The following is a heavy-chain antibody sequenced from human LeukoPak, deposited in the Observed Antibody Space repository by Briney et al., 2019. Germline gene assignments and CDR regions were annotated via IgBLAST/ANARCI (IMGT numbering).Heavy chain of an antibody. CDR2: ISWNSGSI. J-gene: IGHJ6*02. Sequence: PGGSLRLSCAASGFTFDDYAMHWVRQAPGKGLEWVSGISWNSGSIGYADSVKGRFTISRDNAKNSLYLQMNSLRDEDTAVYYCARDNGIVGATGYYYGMDVWGQGTTVTVSS. D-gene: IGHD1-26*01. V-gene: IGHV3-9*01. CDR1: GFTFDDYA. CDR3: ARDNGIVGATGYYYGMDV.